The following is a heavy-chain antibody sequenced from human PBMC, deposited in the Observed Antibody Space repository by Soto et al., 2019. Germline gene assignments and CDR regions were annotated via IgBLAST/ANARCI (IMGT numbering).Heavy chain of an antibody. V-gene: IGHV1-8*01. Sequence: ASVKVSCKASGYTFTSYDINWVRQATGQGLEWMGWMNPNSGNTGYAQKFQGGVTMTRNTSISTAYMELSSLRSEDTAVYYCARRPRGSRSNYGMDVWGQGTTVTVSS. CDR3: ARRPRGSRSNYGMDV. CDR2: MNPNSGNT. D-gene: IGHD6-13*01. J-gene: IGHJ6*02. CDR1: GYTFTSYD.